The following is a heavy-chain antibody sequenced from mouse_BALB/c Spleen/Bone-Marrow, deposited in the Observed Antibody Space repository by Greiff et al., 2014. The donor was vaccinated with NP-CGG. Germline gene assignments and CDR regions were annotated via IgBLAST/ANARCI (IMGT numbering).Heavy chain of an antibody. J-gene: IGHJ3*01. CDR1: GYTFTSYW. Sequence: QVHVKQSGAELARPGASVKLSCKASGYTFTSYWMQWVKQRPGQGLEWIGAIYPGDGDTRYTQKFKGKATLTADKSSSTAYMQLSSLASEDSAVYYCARGWDWFAYWAKGLWSLSLQ. D-gene: IGHD4-1*01. V-gene: IGHV1-87*01. CDR3: ARGWDWFAY. CDR2: IYPGDGDT.